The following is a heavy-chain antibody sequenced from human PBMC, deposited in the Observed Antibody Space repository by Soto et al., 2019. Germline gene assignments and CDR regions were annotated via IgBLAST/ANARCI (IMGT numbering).Heavy chain of an antibody. D-gene: IGHD6-13*01. CDR2: IYYSGST. J-gene: IGHJ3*01. Sequence: SETLSLTCTVSGGSISSGGYYWSWIRQHPGKGLEWIGYIYYSGSTYYNPSLKSRVTISVDTSKNQFSLKLSSVTAADTAVYYCARTGYSSSAHPIGFWGQGTMVTVSS. V-gene: IGHV4-31*03. CDR1: GGSISSGGYY. CDR3: ARTGYSSSAHPIGF.